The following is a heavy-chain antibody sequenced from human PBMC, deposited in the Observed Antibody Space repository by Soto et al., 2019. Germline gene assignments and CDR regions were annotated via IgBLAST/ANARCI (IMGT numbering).Heavy chain of an antibody. J-gene: IGHJ3*02. CDR2: MSHSGGT. CDR3: ARVDRGTATTVVDAFDI. Sequence: QVQLQQWGAGLLKPSETLSLTCAVYGGFVSSGSYYWSWIRQPPGKGLEWIGEMSHSGGTHFNPSVKSRVTISVDTPKNQFALKMSSVTAADTALHYCARVDRGTATTVVDAFDIWGPGTMVTVSS. D-gene: IGHD1-1*01. V-gene: IGHV4-34*01. CDR1: GGFVSSGSYY.